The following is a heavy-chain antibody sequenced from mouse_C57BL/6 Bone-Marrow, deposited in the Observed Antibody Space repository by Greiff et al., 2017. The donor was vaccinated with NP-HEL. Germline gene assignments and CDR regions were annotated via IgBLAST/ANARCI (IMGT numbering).Heavy chain of an antibody. CDR1: GFTFSSYA. CDR3: TRRGQTAQAQAY. V-gene: IGHV5-9-1*02. CDR2: ISSGGDYI. J-gene: IGHJ3*01. Sequence: EVKVVESGEGLVKPGGSLKLSCAASGFTFSSYAMSWVRQTPEKRLEWVAYISSGGDYIYYADTVKGRFTISRDNARNTLYLQMSSLKSEDTAMYYCTRRGQTAQAQAYWGQGTLVTVSA. D-gene: IGHD3-2*02.